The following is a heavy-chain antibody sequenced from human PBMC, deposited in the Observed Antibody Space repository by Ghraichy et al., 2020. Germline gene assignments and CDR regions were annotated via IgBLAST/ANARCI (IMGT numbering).Heavy chain of an antibody. CDR2: INTDGSIT. Sequence: GGSLRLSCTASGFIFTNYWMHWVRQAPGKGLVWVSSINTDGSITDYADSVKGRFTISRDNAKNTLNLQMSSLGGEDTAVYYCARDPYCGRVRYRTGTWFDPWGQGTLVTVSS. V-gene: IGHV3-74*01. J-gene: IGHJ5*02. CDR3: ARDPYCGRVRYRTGTWFDP. CDR1: GFIFTNYW. D-gene: IGHD2-21*01.